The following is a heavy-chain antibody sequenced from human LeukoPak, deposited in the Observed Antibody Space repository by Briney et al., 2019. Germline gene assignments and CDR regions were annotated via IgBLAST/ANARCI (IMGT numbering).Heavy chain of an antibody. Sequence: GGSLRLSCAASGFTFSSYWMSWVRQAPGKGLEWVANIKLDGSEKYYVDSVKGRFTISRDNAKKSLYLQMNSLRDEDTAVYYCARDFSQWLRMGGDYWGQGTLVTVSS. CDR3: ARDFSQWLRMGGDY. CDR1: GFTFSSYW. D-gene: IGHD6-19*01. V-gene: IGHV3-7*01. J-gene: IGHJ4*02. CDR2: IKLDGSEK.